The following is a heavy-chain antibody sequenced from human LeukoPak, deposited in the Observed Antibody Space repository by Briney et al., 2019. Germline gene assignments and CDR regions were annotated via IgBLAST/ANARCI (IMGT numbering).Heavy chain of an antibody. CDR2: ISYDGSNK. J-gene: IGHJ4*02. D-gene: IGHD5-18*01. CDR1: GFTFSSYG. Sequence: GRSLRLSCAASGFTFSSYGMHWVRQAPGKGLEWVAVISYDGSNKYYADSVKGRFTISRDNSKNTLYLQMNSLRAEDTAVYYCAKYGSYVDTAIESDYWGQGTLVTVSS. V-gene: IGHV3-30*18. CDR3: AKYGSYVDTAIESDY.